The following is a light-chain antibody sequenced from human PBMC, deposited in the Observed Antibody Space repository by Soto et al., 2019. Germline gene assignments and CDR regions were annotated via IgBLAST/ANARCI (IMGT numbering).Light chain of an antibody. CDR2: EGS. V-gene: IGLV2-23*01. CDR1: SSDVGSSNL. Sequence: QSVLTQPASVSGSPGQSITISCTGTSSDVGSSNLVSWYQQHPGKAPKLMIYEGSKRPSGVSNRFSGSKSGNTASLTISGLQAEDEADYYCCSYAGSSTHAVFGGGTQLTVL. J-gene: IGLJ7*01. CDR3: CSYAGSSTHAV.